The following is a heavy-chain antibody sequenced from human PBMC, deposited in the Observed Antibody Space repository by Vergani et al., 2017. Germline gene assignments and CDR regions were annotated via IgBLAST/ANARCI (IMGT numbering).Heavy chain of an antibody. CDR2: IWSKPYGGTT. J-gene: IGHJ6*02. V-gene: IGHV3-49*04. D-gene: IGHD2-15*01. CDR3: ARDIVGGYYYYGMDV. Sequence: EVHLVESGGGLVQPGRSLRLSCSGSGFTLGDYAMTWVRQAPGKGLEWVAFIWSKPYGGTTEYAASVKGRFTISRDDSKSIAYLQMSSLKAEDTAVYYCARDIVGGYYYYGMDVWGQGTTVTVSS. CDR1: GFTLGDYA.